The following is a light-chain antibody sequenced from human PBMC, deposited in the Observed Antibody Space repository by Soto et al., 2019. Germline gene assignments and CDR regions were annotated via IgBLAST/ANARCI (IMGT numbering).Light chain of an antibody. Sequence: DIQMTQSPSTLSASVGDRVTITCRASQSVSTWLAWYQQKPGKAPKLLIDKASNLESGVPSRFTGSGSGTEFTLTISSLQPDDFATYYCQQYNSWTFGQGTKVDIK. J-gene: IGKJ1*01. CDR1: QSVSTW. V-gene: IGKV1-5*03. CDR2: KAS. CDR3: QQYNSWT.